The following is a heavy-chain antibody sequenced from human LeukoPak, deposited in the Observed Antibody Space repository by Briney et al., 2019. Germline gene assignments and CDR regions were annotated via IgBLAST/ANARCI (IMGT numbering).Heavy chain of an antibody. CDR2: IWSDGSDK. Sequence: PGGSLRLSCAASGFNFSHYGMHWVRQTPGAGLEWVAVIWSDGSDKYYAKSVKGRFTISRDNSKNSLFLQMNSLRAEDTAVYYCAKDAQRGFDYSNSLQNWGQGILVTVSS. J-gene: IGHJ1*01. D-gene: IGHD4-11*01. V-gene: IGHV3-33*06. CDR3: AKDAQRGFDYSNSLQN. CDR1: GFNFSHYG.